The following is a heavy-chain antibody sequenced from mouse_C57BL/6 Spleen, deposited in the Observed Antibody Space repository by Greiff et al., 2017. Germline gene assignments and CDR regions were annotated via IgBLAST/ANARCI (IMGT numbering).Heavy chain of an antibody. D-gene: IGHD4-1*01. Sequence: EVNLVESGGGLVKPGGSLKLSCAASGFTFSSYAMSWVRQTPEKRLEWVATISDGGSYTYYPDNVKGRFTISRDNAKNNLYLQMSHLKSEDTAMYYCARALTGRGYWGQGTTLTVSS. V-gene: IGHV5-4*03. J-gene: IGHJ2*01. CDR2: ISDGGSYT. CDR1: GFTFSSYA. CDR3: ARALTGRGY.